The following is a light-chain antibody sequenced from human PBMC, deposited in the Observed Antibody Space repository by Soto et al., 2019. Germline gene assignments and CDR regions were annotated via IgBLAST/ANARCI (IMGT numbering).Light chain of an antibody. Sequence: IHITHSPSFRSSSVVYIVTITCRASHGISSYLAWYQQKPGKAPKLLIYAASTLQSGVPSRFSGSGSGTDFTLTISCLQSEDFATYYCQQYYSYPFTFGPGTKVDIK. V-gene: IGKV1-8*01. J-gene: IGKJ3*01. CDR2: AAS. CDR1: HGISSY. CDR3: QQYYSYPFT.